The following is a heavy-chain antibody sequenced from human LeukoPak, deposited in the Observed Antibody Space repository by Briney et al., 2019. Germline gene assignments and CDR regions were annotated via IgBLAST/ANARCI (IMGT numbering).Heavy chain of an antibody. CDR3: ASISDLLYYFDS. J-gene: IGHJ4*02. Sequence: GGSLRLSCAASGLTVSSNYMSWVRQAPGKGLEWISLIYTGGNTYYADSVKGRFTLSRDNSKNTVYLQMNSLRVEDTAIYYCASISDLLYYFDSWGQGTLVTVSS. CDR1: GLTVSSNY. V-gene: IGHV3-66*01. CDR2: IYTGGNT.